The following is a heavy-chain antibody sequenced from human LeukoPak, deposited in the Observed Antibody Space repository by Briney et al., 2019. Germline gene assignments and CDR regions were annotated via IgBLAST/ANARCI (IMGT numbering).Heavy chain of an antibody. CDR3: AKDRSPTPVTPYDY. CDR1: GFTFSSYA. D-gene: IGHD4-11*01. V-gene: IGHV3-23*01. J-gene: IGHJ4*02. CDR2: ISGSGGST. Sequence: GGSLRLSCAASGFTFSSYAMSWVRQAPGKGLEWVSAISGSGGSTYYADSVKGRFTISRDNSKNTLYLQMNSLRAGDTAVYYCAKDRSPTPVTPYDYWGQGTLVTVSS.